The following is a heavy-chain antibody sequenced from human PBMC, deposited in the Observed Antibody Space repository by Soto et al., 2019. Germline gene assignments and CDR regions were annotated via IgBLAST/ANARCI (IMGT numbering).Heavy chain of an antibody. CDR1: GGTFSTHI. Sequence: SVKVSGKASGGTFSTHIINWVRQAPGQGLEWMGGIIPLFGTGSYAQKFRDRVSITADGSTYTAYMELSSLRSEDTAVYYCARSDSSGFYLPFWGQGTLVTVSS. CDR2: IIPLFGTG. D-gene: IGHD3-22*01. CDR3: ARSDSSGFYLPF. V-gene: IGHV1-69*13. J-gene: IGHJ4*02.